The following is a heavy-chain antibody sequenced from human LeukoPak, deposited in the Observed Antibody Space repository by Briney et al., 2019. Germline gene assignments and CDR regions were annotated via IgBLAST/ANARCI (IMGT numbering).Heavy chain of an antibody. V-gene: IGHV3-23*01. J-gene: IGHJ4*02. CDR1: GFAFSSYA. CDR2: ISGSGGST. CDR3: AKPYDSSGYYYIDY. D-gene: IGHD3-22*01. Sequence: GGSLRLSCAASGFAFSSYAMSWVRQAPGKGLEWVSAISGSGGSTYYADSVKGRFTISRDNSKNTLYLQMNSLRAEDTAVYYCAKPYDSSGYYYIDYWGQGTLVTVSS.